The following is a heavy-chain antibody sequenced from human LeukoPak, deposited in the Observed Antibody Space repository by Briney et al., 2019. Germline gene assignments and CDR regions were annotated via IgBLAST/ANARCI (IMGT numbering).Heavy chain of an antibody. CDR2: IDHIEREK. J-gene: IGHJ4*03. CDR3: AREFGYRGYIDY. V-gene: IGHV3-7*03. Sequence: GGSLRLSCAASGFTFSNYWMSWVRQAPGKGLDWVANIDHIEREKYYVDSVKGQFTISRDNAKNSLYLQINGLRADDTGVYYCAREFGYRGYIDYWGLGTLVTVSS. CDR1: GFTFSNYW. D-gene: IGHD5-12*01.